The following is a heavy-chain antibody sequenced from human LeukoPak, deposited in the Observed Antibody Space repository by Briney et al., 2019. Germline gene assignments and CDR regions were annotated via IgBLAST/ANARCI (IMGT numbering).Heavy chain of an antibody. J-gene: IGHJ5*02. D-gene: IGHD2-2*01. V-gene: IGHV3-21*01. Sequence: GGSLRLSCAASGFTFSSYSMNWVRQAPGKGLEWVSSISSSSSYICYADSVKGRFTISRDNAKNSLYLQMNSLRAEDTAVYYCARPHSVQLLSSWFDPWGQGTLVTVSS. CDR2: ISSSSSYI. CDR1: GFTFSSYS. CDR3: ARPHSVQLLSSWFDP.